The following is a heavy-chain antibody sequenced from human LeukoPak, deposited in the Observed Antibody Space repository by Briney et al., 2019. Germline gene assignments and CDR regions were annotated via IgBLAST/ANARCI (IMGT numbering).Heavy chain of an antibody. CDR1: GCSLSTSGVG. J-gene: IGHJ3*02. CDR2: IYWDDDK. D-gene: IGHD2-21*02. CDR3: AHTTQSVVVTDPWAFDI. V-gene: IGHV2-5*02. Sequence: GPTLVKPTQTLTLTCTFSGCSLSTSGVGVGWIRQPPGKALEWLALIYWDDDKRYSPSLKSRLTITNDTSKNHVVLTMPNMDPVDTATYYCAHTTQSVVVTDPWAFDIWGQGTMVTVSS.